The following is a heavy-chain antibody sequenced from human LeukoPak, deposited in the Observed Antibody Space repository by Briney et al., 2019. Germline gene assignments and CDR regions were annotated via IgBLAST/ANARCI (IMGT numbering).Heavy chain of an antibody. CDR2: MNPNSGNT. D-gene: IGHD2-21*02. CDR3: AKAYCGGDCYSDAFDI. Sequence: ASVKVSCKASGYTFTSYAMNWVRQAPGQGLEWMGWMNPNSGNTGYAQKFQGRVTMTRDMSTSTVYMELSSLRSEDTAVYYCAKAYCGGDCYSDAFDIWGQGTMVTVSS. J-gene: IGHJ3*02. V-gene: IGHV1-8*02. CDR1: GYTFTSYA.